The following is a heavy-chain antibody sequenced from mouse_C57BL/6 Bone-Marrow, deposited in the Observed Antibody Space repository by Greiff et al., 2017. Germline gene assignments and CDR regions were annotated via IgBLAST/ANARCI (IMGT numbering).Heavy chain of an antibody. CDR3: TRRGDVYFDY. D-gene: IGHD3-3*01. Sequence: VQLQQSGAELVRPGASVTLSCKASGYTFTDYEMHWVKQTPVHGLEWIGAIDPETGGTAYNQKFKGKAILTADKSSSTAYMELRSLTSEDSAVYYCTRRGDVYFDYWGQGTTLTVSS. V-gene: IGHV1-15*01. CDR1: GYTFTDYE. J-gene: IGHJ2*01. CDR2: IDPETGGT.